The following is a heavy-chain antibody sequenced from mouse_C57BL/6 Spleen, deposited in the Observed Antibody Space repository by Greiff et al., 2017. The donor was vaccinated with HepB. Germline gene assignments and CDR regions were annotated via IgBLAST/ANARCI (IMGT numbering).Heavy chain of an antibody. CDR2: IDPEDGDT. CDR3: TIYYDYDGGYFDV. Sequence: EVKLMESGAELVRPGASVKLSCTASGFNIKDYYMHWVKQRPEQGLEWIGRIDPEDGDTEYAPKFQGKATMTADTSANTAYLQLSSLTSEDTAVYYCTIYYDYDGGYFDVWGTGTTVTVSS. CDR1: GFNIKDYY. V-gene: IGHV14-1*01. D-gene: IGHD2-4*01. J-gene: IGHJ1*03.